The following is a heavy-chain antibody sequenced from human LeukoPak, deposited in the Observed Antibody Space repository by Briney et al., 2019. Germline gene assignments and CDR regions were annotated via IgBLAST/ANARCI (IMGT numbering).Heavy chain of an antibody. J-gene: IGHJ3*02. CDR3: ARSDYYDSSADAFDI. D-gene: IGHD3-22*01. Sequence: SETLSLTCTVSGGSISSYYWSWIQQPPGKGLEWIGYIYYSGSTNYNPSLKSRVTISVDTAKNQFSLKLSSVTAADTAVYYCARSDYYDSSADAFDIWGQGTMVTVSS. CDR1: GGSISSYY. V-gene: IGHV4-59*01. CDR2: IYYSGST.